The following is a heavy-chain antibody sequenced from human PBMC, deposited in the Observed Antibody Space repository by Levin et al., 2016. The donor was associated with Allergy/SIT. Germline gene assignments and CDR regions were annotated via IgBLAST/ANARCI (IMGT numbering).Heavy chain of an antibody. CDR1: GFTFSSYW. CDR2: IKEDGSEK. D-gene: IGHD3-3*01. V-gene: IGHV3-7*01. Sequence: GESLKISCAASGFTFSSYWMSWVRQAPGKGLEWVANIKEDGSEKYYVDSVKGRFTISRDNAKNSLYLQMNSLRAEDTAVYYCATYRGVQNWGQGTLVTVSS. J-gene: IGHJ4*02. CDR3: ATYRGVQN.